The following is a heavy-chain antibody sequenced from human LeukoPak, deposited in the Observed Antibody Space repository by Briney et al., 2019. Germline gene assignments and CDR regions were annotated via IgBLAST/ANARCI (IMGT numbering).Heavy chain of an antibody. V-gene: IGHV3-66*02. Sequence: GGSLRLSCAASGFTVSSNYMSWVRQAPGKELEWVSVIYSGGSTYYADSVKGRFTISRDNSKNTLYLQMNSLRAEDTAVYYCARDFYCGGDCYYFDYWGQGTLVTVSS. CDR3: ARDFYCGGDCYYFDY. J-gene: IGHJ4*02. CDR1: GFTVSSNY. D-gene: IGHD2-21*02. CDR2: IYSGGST.